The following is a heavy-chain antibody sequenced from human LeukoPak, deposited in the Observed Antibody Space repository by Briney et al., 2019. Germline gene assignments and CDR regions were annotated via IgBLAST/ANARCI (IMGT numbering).Heavy chain of an antibody. J-gene: IGHJ4*02. CDR1: GFTFSSYA. CDR2: FYRGEIT. V-gene: IGHV3-23*03. D-gene: IGHD2-15*01. CDR3: AREVVSIPSYFES. Sequence: GGSLRLSCAASGFTFSSYAMSWVRQAPGKGLEWVSFFYRGEITYYAESVRGRFTISRDISKNTLYLLMNSLIPDDTAVYYCAREVVSIPSYFESWGQGTRVTVSS.